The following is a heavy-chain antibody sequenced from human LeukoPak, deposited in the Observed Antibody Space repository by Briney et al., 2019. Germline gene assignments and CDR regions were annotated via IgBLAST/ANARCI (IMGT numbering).Heavy chain of an antibody. CDR2: ISAYNGNT. CDR1: GDTFSNYA. CDR3: ARSFVVVAAMYYFDY. J-gene: IGHJ4*02. D-gene: IGHD2-15*01. Sequence: ASVKVSCKTSGDTFSNYAITWVRQAPGQGLEWMGWISAYNGNTNYAQKLQGRVTMTTDTSTSTAYMELRSLRSDDTAVYYCARSFVVVAAMYYFDYWGQGTLVTVSS. V-gene: IGHV1-18*01.